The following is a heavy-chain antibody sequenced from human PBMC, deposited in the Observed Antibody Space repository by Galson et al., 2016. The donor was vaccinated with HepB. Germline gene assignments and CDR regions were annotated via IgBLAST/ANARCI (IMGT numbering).Heavy chain of an antibody. V-gene: IGHV3-21*01. D-gene: IGHD4-17*01. Sequence: SLRLSCAASGFTFSSYSMNWVRQAPGKGLEWVSSISSSSSYIYYADSVKGRFTISRDNAKNSLYLQMNSLRAEDTAVYYCARAVSWDYGDYAGYWGQGTVVTVSS. CDR3: ARAVSWDYGDYAGY. J-gene: IGHJ4*02. CDR1: GFTFSSYS. CDR2: ISSSSSYI.